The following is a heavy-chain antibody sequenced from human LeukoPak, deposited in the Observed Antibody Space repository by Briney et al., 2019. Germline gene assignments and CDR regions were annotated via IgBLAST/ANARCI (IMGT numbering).Heavy chain of an antibody. CDR1: GFTFSSYS. CDR3: AREDGMDV. Sequence: GGSLRLSCEASGFTFSSYSMNWVRQAPGKGLEWVSSISSSDYYIYYADSVKGRFTISRDNTKNSLYLQMNSLRAEDTAAYYCAREDGMDVWGQGTTVTVSS. CDR2: ISSSDYYI. J-gene: IGHJ6*02. V-gene: IGHV3-21*01.